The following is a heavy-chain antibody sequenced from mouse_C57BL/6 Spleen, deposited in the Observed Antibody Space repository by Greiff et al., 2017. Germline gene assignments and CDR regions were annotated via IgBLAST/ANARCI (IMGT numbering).Heavy chain of an antibody. J-gene: IGHJ2*01. CDR2: TYWDDAK. Sequence: QVTLQESVPGILQSSQSLRLSCSFSGFSLSTSGMGLSWIRPPSGKGLEWLAHTYWDDAKRYNPSLKSRLTISKATSRNQVFLKITSVDTADTATYYCARRGETDYYFAYWGQGTTLTVSS. V-gene: IGHV8-12*01. CDR1: GFSLSTSGMG. CDR3: ARRGETDYYFAY.